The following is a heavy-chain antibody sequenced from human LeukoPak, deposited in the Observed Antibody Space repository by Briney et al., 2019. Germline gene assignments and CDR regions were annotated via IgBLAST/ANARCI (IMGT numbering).Heavy chain of an antibody. J-gene: IGHJ6*02. D-gene: IGHD6-13*01. CDR3: ARARVYSSSWYGYYYYGMDV. Sequence: GGSLRLSCAASGFTFSSYGMHWVRQAPGKGLEWVAVIWYDGSNKYYADSVKGRFTIPRDNSKNTLYLQMNSLRAEDTAVYYCARARVYSSSWYGYYYYGMDVWGQGTTVTVSS. V-gene: IGHV3-33*01. CDR1: GFTFSSYG. CDR2: IWYDGSNK.